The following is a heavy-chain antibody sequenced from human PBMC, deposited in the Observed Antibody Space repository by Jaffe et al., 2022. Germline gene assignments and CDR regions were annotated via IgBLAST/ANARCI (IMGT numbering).Heavy chain of an antibody. CDR2: IRYDGSNK. Sequence: QVQLVESGGGVVQPGGSLRLSCAASGFTFSSYGMHWVRQAPGKGLEWVAFIRYDGSNKYYADSVKGRFTISRDNSKNTLYLQMNSLRAEDTAVYYCAKDGARVGVVAAPDYWGQGTLVTVSS. CDR1: GFTFSSYG. D-gene: IGHD2-15*01. V-gene: IGHV3-30*02. J-gene: IGHJ4*02. CDR3: AKDGARVGVVAAPDY.